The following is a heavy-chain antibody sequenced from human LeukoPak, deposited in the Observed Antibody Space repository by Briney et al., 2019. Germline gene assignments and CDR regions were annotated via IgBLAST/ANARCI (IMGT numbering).Heavy chain of an antibody. J-gene: IGHJ4*02. CDR3: ARGVTYGDYVGDY. CDR1: GFTFSSYW. V-gene: IGHV3-20*04. Sequence: GGSLRLSCAASGFTFSSYWMHWVRQAPGKGLEWVSGINWNGGSTGYADSVKGRFTISRDNAKNSLYLQMNSLRAEDTALYYCARGVTYGDYVGDYWGQGTLVTVSS. D-gene: IGHD4-17*01. CDR2: INWNGGST.